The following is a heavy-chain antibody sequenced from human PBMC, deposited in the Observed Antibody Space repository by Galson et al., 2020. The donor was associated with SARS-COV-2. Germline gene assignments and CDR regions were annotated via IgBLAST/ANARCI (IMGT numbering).Heavy chain of an antibody. CDR3: ARDLLMVNPYYYYYGMDV. CDR2: ISYDGCTK. D-gene: IGHD2-8*01. V-gene: IGHV3-30-3*01. J-gene: IGHJ6*02. CDR1: GFTFSSYA. Sequence: PGGSLRLSCAASGFTFSSYAMHWVRQAPGKGLEWVAVISYDGCTKYYADSVTGRFTISRDNSKNTLYLQMNSLRAEDTAVYYCARDLLMVNPYYYYYGMDVWGQGTTVTVSS.